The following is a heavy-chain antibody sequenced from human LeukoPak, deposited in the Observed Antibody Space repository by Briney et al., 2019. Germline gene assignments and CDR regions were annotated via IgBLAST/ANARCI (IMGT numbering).Heavy chain of an antibody. V-gene: IGHV1-69*05. Sequence: ASVKVSRKASGGTFSSYAISWVRQAPGQGLEWMGGIIPIFGTANYAQKFQGSVTITTDESTSTAYMELSSLRSEDTAVYYCARDDYYDSSGYEIGAFDIWGQGTMVTVSS. CDR1: GGTFSSYA. CDR2: IIPIFGTA. CDR3: ARDDYYDSSGYEIGAFDI. D-gene: IGHD3-22*01. J-gene: IGHJ3*02.